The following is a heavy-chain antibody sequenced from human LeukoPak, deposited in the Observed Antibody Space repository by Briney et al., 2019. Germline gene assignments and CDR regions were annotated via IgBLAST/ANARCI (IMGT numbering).Heavy chain of an antibody. J-gene: IGHJ6*02. CDR1: GYTFTGYY. V-gene: IGHV1-2*02. D-gene: IGHD2-15*01. CDR3: ARDGFDCSGGSCYDYYYYYGMDV. Sequence: ASVKVSCKASGYTFTGYYMHWVRQAPGQGLEWMGWINPNSGGTNYAQKFQGRVTMTRDTSISTAYMELSGLRSDDTAVYYCARDGFDCSGGSCYDYYYYYGMDVWGQGTTVTVSS. CDR2: INPNSGGT.